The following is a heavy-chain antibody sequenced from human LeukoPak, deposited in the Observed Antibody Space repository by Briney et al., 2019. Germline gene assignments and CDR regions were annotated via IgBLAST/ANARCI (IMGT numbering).Heavy chain of an antibody. CDR1: GFTFRSYA. V-gene: IGHV3-23*01. CDR3: ARLERRRWFDP. CDR2: ISGSGGST. J-gene: IGHJ5*02. D-gene: IGHD1-1*01. Sequence: GGSLRLSCAASGFTFRSYAMSWVRQAPGKGLEWVSAISGSGGSTYYADSVKGRFTISRDNSKNTLYLQMNSLRAEDTAVYYCARLERRRWFDPWGQGTLVTVSS.